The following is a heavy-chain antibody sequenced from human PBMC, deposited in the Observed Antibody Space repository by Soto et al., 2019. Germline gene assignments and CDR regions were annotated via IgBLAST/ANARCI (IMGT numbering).Heavy chain of an antibody. J-gene: IGHJ3*02. CDR2: IHYSGST. V-gene: IGHV4-61*01. D-gene: IGHD6-13*01. CDR1: GGSVSSGTYY. Sequence: QVQLQESGPGLVKPSETLSLTCTVSGGSVSSGTYYWSWIRQPPGKGLEWLGSIHYSGSTNYNASLKSRVTISVDTSKNQFSLKLSSVTAADTAVYYCAIVLWDSSSWYRAFDIWGQGTMVTVSS. CDR3: AIVLWDSSSWYRAFDI.